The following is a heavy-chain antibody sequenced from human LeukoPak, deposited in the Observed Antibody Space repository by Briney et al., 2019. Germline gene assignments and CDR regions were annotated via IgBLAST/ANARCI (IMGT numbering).Heavy chain of an antibody. CDR2: IYYSGSN. CDR1: GGSISSYY. V-gene: IGHV4-59*01. D-gene: IGHD6-13*01. CDR3: ARGTGYSSSWYVY. Sequence: SETLSLTCTVSGGSISSYYWSWIRQPPGKGLEWIGYIYYSGSNNYNPSLKSRVTISVDTSKNQFSLKLSSVTAADTAVYYCARGTGYSSSWYVYWGQGTLVTVSS. J-gene: IGHJ4*02.